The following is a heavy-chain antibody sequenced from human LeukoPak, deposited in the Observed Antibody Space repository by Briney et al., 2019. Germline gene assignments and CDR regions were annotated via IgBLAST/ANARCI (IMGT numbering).Heavy chain of an antibody. D-gene: IGHD3-10*01. V-gene: IGHV1-8*01. CDR3: ARGPSDIWFGELLPLE. Sequence: ASVKVSCKASGYTFTSYDINWVRQATGQGLEWMGWMNPNSGNTGYAQKFQGRVTMTRNTSISTAYMELSSLRSEDTAVYYCARGPSDIWFGELLPLEWGQGTLVTVSS. CDR1: GYTFTSYD. CDR2: MNPNSGNT. J-gene: IGHJ4*02.